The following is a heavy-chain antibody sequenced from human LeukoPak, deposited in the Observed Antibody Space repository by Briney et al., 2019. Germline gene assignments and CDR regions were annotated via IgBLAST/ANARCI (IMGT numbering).Heavy chain of an antibody. D-gene: IGHD2-21*02. CDR1: GYTFTSYK. Sequence: SLKVSCKASGYTFTSYKINWVRQAPGQGLEWMGGIIPIFGTANYAQKFQGRVTITADKSTSTAYMELSSLRSEDTAVYYCARDGDPGYFDYWGQGTLVTVSS. J-gene: IGHJ4*02. CDR2: IIPIFGTA. CDR3: ARDGDPGYFDY. V-gene: IGHV1-69*06.